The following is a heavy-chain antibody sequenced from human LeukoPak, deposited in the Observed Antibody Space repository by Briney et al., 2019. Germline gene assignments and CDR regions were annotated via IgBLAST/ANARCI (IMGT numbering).Heavy chain of an antibody. CDR3: ARFERSTGCY. Sequence: PSETLSLACAVYGGSFSSGYYWAWIRQPPGKGLEWIGTIYHSDSTYYNPSLKSRVAISVDTSKNQFSLKLNSVTAADTAVYYCARFERSTGCYWGQGTLVTVSS. J-gene: IGHJ4*02. V-gene: IGHV4-38-2*01. CDR2: IYHSDST. CDR1: GGSFSSGYY. D-gene: IGHD2-8*02.